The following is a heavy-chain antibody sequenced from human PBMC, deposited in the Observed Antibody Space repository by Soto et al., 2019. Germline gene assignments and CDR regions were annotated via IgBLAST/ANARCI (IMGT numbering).Heavy chain of an antibody. D-gene: IGHD3-22*01. CDR2: INHSGST. CDR1: GGSFSGYY. J-gene: IGHJ5*02. Sequence: SETLSLTCAVYGGSFSGYYWSWIRQPPEKGVEWIGEINHSGSTNYSPSLRSRSTISVDTSKNQFSLELSSVTAADTDVYYFARKMPTMIVVVIQSWFDPWGQGTLVTVSS. CDR3: ARKMPTMIVVVIQSWFDP. V-gene: IGHV4-34*01.